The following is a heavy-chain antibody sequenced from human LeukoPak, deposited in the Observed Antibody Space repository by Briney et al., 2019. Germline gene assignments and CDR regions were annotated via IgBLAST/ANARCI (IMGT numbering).Heavy chain of an antibody. Sequence: PGGSLRLSCAASGFTFSSYGMSWVRQAPGKGLEWVSSISDSGGSTDYADSVKGRFTISRDNSKNTLYLQVNSLRAEETAVHYCAKGGAVSSKSINMIRGNRRYYYYMDVWGKGTTVTISS. J-gene: IGHJ6*03. CDR1: GFTFSSYG. V-gene: IGHV3-23*01. D-gene: IGHD3-10*01. CDR2: ISDSGGST. CDR3: AKGGAVSSKSINMIRGNRRYYYYMDV.